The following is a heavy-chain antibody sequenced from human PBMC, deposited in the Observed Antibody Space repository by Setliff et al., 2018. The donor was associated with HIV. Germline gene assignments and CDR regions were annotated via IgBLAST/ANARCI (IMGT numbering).Heavy chain of an antibody. Sequence: SETLSLTCSVSGGSINMGTYYWTWIRQSAGKGLEWIGHIYITGDTDYNPSLKSRVTISVDTSKNQFSLKLTSVTAADTAVYYCARDQPQDYDSLTGYYTGRYFDYWGRGTLVTVSS. V-gene: IGHV4-61*09. D-gene: IGHD3-9*01. CDR2: IYITGDT. CDR3: ARDQPQDYDSLTGYYTGRYFDY. CDR1: GGSINMGTYY. J-gene: IGHJ4*02.